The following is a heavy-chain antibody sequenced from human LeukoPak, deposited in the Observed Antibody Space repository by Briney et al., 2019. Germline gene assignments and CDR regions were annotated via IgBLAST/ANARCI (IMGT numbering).Heavy chain of an antibody. D-gene: IGHD6-13*01. Sequence: ASVKVSCKASGYTSTDYYMHWVRQAPGQGLEWMGWINPNSGGTNYAQKFQGRVTMTRDTSISTAYMELSRLRSDDTAVFYCAREEVIAAAGPTLDYWGQGALVTVSS. CDR3: AREEVIAAAGPTLDY. CDR1: GYTSTDYY. CDR2: INPNSGGT. V-gene: IGHV1-2*02. J-gene: IGHJ4*02.